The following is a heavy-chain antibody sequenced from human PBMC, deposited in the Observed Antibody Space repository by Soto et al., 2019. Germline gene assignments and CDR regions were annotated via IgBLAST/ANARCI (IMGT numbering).Heavy chain of an antibody. CDR1: GASIISDGYY. J-gene: IGHJ5*02. CDR2: IHYSGGATYSP. D-gene: IGHD2-2*01. Sequence: PSETLSLTCTVSGASIISDGYYWTWIRQHPGKGLEWLGYIHYSGGATYSPSYNPSLKSRIAISVDTSKRLFSLKLTSVSAADTAVYYFARAPKYAQDGFVYHPFHPWGRGTRATFSS. V-gene: IGHV4-31*03. CDR3: ARAPKYAQDGFVYHPFHP.